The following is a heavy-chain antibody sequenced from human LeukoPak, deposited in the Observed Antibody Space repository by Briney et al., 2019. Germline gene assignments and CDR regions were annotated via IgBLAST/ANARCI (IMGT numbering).Heavy chain of an antibody. J-gene: IGHJ4*02. D-gene: IGHD5-24*01. CDR2: IYYSGSS. CDR1: GGSISSSSSY. Sequence: SETLSLTCSVSGGSISSSSSYWGWIRQPPGKGLEWIGSIYYSGSSFDNPALKSRVTISVDTSKNQFSLRLSSVTAADTAVYYCARHRSGWLQSSFDYWGQGTLVTVSS. CDR3: ARHRSGWLQSSFDY. V-gene: IGHV4-39*01.